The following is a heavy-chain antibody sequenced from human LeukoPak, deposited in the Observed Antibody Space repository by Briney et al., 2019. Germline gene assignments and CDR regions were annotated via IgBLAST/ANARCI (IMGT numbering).Heavy chain of an antibody. CDR3: VRHVIVGATKSYFDP. J-gene: IGHJ5*02. Sequence: WASVKVSCKASGYTFTSYYMHWVRQAPGQGLEWMGTINPSGGSTSYAQKFQGRVTMTRDTSTSTVYMELSSLRSEDTAVYYCVRHVIVGATKSYFDPWGQGTLVTVSS. CDR2: INPSGGST. D-gene: IGHD1-26*01. V-gene: IGHV1-46*01. CDR1: GYTFTSYY.